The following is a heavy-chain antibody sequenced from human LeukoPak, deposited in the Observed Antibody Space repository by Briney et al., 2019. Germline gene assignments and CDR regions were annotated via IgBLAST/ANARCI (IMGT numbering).Heavy chain of an antibody. V-gene: IGHV3-7*01. CDR1: RFTFSSYW. CDR3: ARDRSGYFDWLLPHPYYYGMDV. J-gene: IGHJ6*02. D-gene: IGHD3-9*01. Sequence: GGSLRLSCAASRFTFSSYWMSWVRQAPGKGLEWVANIKQDGSEKYYVDSVKGRFTISRDNAKNSLYLQMNSLRAEDTAVYYCARDRSGYFDWLLPHPYYYGMDVWGQGTTVTVSS. CDR2: IKQDGSEK.